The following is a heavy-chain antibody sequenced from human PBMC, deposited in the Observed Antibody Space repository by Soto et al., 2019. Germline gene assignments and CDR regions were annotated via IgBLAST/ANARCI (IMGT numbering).Heavy chain of an antibody. J-gene: IGHJ6*02. V-gene: IGHV6-1*01. CDR3: ARDGEYCSSTSCYVGHYYYYYGMDV. Sequence: SQTLSLTCVISGDSVSSNSAAWNWIRQSPSRGLEWLGRTYYRSKWYNDYAVSVKSRITINPDTSKNQFSLQLNSVTPEDTAVYYCARDGEYCSSTSCYVGHYYYYYGMDVWGQGTTVTVSS. CDR1: GDSVSSNSAA. D-gene: IGHD2-2*01. CDR2: TYYRSKWYN.